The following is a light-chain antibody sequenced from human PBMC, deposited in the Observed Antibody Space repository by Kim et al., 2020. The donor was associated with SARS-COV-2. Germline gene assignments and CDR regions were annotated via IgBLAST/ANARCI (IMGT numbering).Light chain of an antibody. CDR3: QQYDNLPLT. Sequence: DIQMTQSPSSLTASVGDRVTITCQASQDIVNYLNWYQQRPGKAPKLLIYDASTLETGVPSRFSGGGYGTDFTLTISSLQPEDVATYYCQQYDNLPLTFGGGTKLEI. J-gene: IGKJ4*01. CDR2: DAS. V-gene: IGKV1-33*01. CDR1: QDIVNY.